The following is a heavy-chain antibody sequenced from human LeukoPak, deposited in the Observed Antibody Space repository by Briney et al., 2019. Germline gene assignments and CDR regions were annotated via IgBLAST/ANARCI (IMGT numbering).Heavy chain of an antibody. CDR2: ISESGGTT. CDR1: GFTFNNYA. V-gene: IGHV3-48*04. D-gene: IGHD6-6*01. CDR3: TRDPRHFDS. Sequence: GGSLRLTCAASGFTFNNYAMNWVRQAPGKGLEWVSSISESGGTTDYADSVKGRFTISRDNAKNSLYLQMSSLRVEDTAVYYCTRDPRHFDSCGQGTLVTVSS. J-gene: IGHJ5*01.